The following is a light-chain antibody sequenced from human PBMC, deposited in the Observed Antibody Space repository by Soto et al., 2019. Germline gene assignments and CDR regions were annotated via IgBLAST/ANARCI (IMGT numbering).Light chain of an antibody. CDR2: GAS. CDR1: QSVSSN. J-gene: IGKJ1*01. CDR3: QQYNNWPPGT. Sequence: EIVMTQSPATLSASPGERATLSCRASQSVSSNLAWYQQRPGQAPRLLIYGASTRATGIAARFSGSGSGTEFTLTISSLQSEDFAVYYCQQYNNWPPGTFGQGTKVEIK. V-gene: IGKV3-15*01.